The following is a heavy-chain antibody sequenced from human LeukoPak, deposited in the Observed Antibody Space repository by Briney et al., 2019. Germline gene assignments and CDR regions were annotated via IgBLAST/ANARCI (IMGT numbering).Heavy chain of an antibody. CDR1: GGSISSYY. CDR2: IYCSGST. V-gene: IGHV4-59*01. Sequence: SETLSLTCTVSGGSISSYYWSWIRQPPGKGLEWIGYIYCSGSTNYNPSLKSRVTISVDTSKNQFSLKLSSVTAADTAVYYCARLHLDSSGYYFDYWGQGTLVTVSS. CDR3: ARLHLDSSGYYFDY. J-gene: IGHJ4*02. D-gene: IGHD3-22*01.